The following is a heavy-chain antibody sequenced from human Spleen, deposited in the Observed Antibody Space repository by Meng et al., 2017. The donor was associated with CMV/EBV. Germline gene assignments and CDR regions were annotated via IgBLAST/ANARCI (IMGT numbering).Heavy chain of an antibody. J-gene: IGHJ4*02. V-gene: IGHV3-21*01. CDR2: ISSSSSYI. D-gene: IGHD6-6*01. Sequence: GESLKISCAASGFTFSSYSMNWVRQAPGKGLEWVSSISSSSSYIYYADSVKGRFTISRDNAKNSLYLQMNSLRAEDTAVYYCARVRIAARLFDYWGQGTLVTVSS. CDR1: GFTFSSYS. CDR3: ARVRIAARLFDY.